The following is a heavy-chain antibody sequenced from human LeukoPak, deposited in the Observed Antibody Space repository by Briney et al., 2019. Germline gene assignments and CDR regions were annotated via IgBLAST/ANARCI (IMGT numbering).Heavy chain of an antibody. J-gene: IGHJ5*02. D-gene: IGHD6-13*01. CDR1: GFTFNSFG. CDR3: ARDLAAGILWFDP. V-gene: IGHV3-48*01. Sequence: PGGSQRLSCAASGFTFNSFGMNWVRQAPGKGLEWVSYISSTSGTIYYADSVKGRFTISRDSARTSLYLQMNSLRAEDTAVYYCARDLAAGILWFDPWGQGILVTVSS. CDR2: ISSTSGTI.